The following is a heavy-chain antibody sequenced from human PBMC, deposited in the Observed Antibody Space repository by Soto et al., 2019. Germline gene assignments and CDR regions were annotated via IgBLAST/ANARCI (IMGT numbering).Heavy chain of an antibody. CDR2: ISGSGGGT. CDR1: GFTFSSYA. J-gene: IGHJ4*02. Sequence: GSLRLSCAASGFTFSSYAMSWVRQAPGKGLEWVSTISGSGGGTYYADSMKGRFTISRDNSKNTLYLQMYSLRVEDTAVYYCARESDHWGQGXLVTVYS. CDR3: ARESDH. V-gene: IGHV3-23*01.